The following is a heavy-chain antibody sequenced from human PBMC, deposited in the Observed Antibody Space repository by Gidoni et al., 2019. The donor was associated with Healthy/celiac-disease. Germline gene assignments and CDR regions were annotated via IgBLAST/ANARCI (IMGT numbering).Heavy chain of an antibody. CDR1: GGTFSSYA. CDR3: ARDLNGPPRVWFDP. J-gene: IGHJ5*02. V-gene: IGHV1-69*06. D-gene: IGHD4-17*01. Sequence: QVQLVQSGAEVQKPGSSVKVSCTASGGTFSSYAISWVRQAPGQGLEWRGGFIPIFVTANYAQKFQGRVTITADKSTSTAYMELSSLRSEDTAVYYCARDLNGPPRVWFDPWGQGTLVTVSS. CDR2: FIPIFVTA.